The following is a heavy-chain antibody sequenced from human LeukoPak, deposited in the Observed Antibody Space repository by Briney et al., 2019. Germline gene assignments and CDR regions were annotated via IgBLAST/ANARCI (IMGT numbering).Heavy chain of an antibody. CDR2: INPNSGGT. V-gene: IGHV1-2*02. J-gene: IGHJ4*02. Sequence: ASVKVSCEASGYTFTGYYMHWARQAPGQGLEWMGWINPNSGGTNYAQKFQGRVTMTRDTSISTAYMELSRLRSDDTAVYYCASHSSGWYEYYFDYWGQGTLVTVSS. CDR1: GYTFTGYY. CDR3: ASHSSGWYEYYFDY. D-gene: IGHD6-19*01.